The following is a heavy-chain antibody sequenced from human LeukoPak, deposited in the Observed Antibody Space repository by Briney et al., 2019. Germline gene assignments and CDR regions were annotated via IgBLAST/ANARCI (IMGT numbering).Heavy chain of an antibody. V-gene: IGHV4-4*02. D-gene: IGHD1-26*01. CDR2: IYHSGST. CDR3: ARGSYSGSYYVHY. J-gene: IGHJ4*02. Sequence: SETLSLTCAVSGGSISTGNWWTWVRQPPGKGLEWIGEIYHSGSTNYNPSLKSRVTISVDTSKNQFSLKLSSVTAADTAVYYCARGSYSGSYYVHYWGQGTLVTVSS. CDR1: GGSISTGNW.